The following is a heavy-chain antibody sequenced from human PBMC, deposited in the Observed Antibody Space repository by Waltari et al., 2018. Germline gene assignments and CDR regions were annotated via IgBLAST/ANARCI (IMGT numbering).Heavy chain of an antibody. Sequence: QLQLQESGPGLVKPSEPLSLTCSVSGGSITTSRHYWGWIRQPPGQGLEWIATLSYNGATYTSPSLTSRVTMSRDTSKNQLSLTLGAVTAADAAVYYCATYIGASVGTAAFDVWGQGKMVIVSS. D-gene: IGHD5-12*01. CDR3: ATYIGASVGTAAFDV. J-gene: IGHJ3*01. CDR1: GGSITTSRHY. V-gene: IGHV4-39*01. CDR2: LSYNGAT.